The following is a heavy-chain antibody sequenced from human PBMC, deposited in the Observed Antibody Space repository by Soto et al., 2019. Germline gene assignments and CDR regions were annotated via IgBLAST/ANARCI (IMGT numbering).Heavy chain of an antibody. Sequence: PSETLSLTCTVSGGSISSGNYYWSWIRQPPGKGLEWIGFISYSGSAYYNPSLKSRVTISVDTSKNQFSLKLSSVTAADTAVYYCARVDSSGYQPFDYWGQGTLVTVSS. CDR3: ARVDSSGYQPFDY. CDR1: GGSISSGNYY. V-gene: IGHV4-30-4*01. J-gene: IGHJ4*02. CDR2: ISYSGSA. D-gene: IGHD3-22*01.